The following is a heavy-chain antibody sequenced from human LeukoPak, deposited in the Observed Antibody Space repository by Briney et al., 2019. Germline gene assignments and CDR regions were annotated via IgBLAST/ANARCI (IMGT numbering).Heavy chain of an antibody. J-gene: IGHJ4*02. CDR1: GFTFSSYG. CDR2: ISYEGSNK. V-gene: IGHV3-30*03. CDR3: ARSLGELSLAAAY. D-gene: IGHD3-16*02. Sequence: GGSLRLSCAAPGFTFSSYGMHWVRQAPGKGLEWVAVISYEGSNKYYADSVKGRFTISRDNSKNTLYLQMNSLRVEDTAVYYCARSLGELSLAAAYCGQGILCTVSS.